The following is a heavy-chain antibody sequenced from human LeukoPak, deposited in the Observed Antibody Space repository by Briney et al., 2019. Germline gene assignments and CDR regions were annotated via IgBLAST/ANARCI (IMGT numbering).Heavy chain of an antibody. J-gene: IGHJ4*02. V-gene: IGHV4-38-2*02. CDR3: ARSLYSGSYYDY. D-gene: IGHD1-26*01. CDR1: GGSISTYY. Sequence: SETLSLTCTVSGGSISTYYWGWIRQSPGKGLEWIGSIYHSGSTYYNPSLKSRVTISVDTSKNQFSLRLSSVTAADTAVYYCARSLYSGSYYDYWGQGTLVTVSS. CDR2: IYHSGST.